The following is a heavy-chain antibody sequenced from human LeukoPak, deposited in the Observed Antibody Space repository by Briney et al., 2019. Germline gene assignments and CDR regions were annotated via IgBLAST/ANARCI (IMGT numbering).Heavy chain of an antibody. Sequence: ASVKVSCKASGYTFTSYGISWVRQAPGQGREWMGWISAYNGNTNYAEKLQGRVTMTTDTSTSTAYMELRSLRSDDTAVYYCARHITYYYDSSGYYYDLLDYWGQGTLVTVSS. CDR2: ISAYNGNT. V-gene: IGHV1-18*01. CDR3: ARHITYYYDSSGYYYDLLDY. D-gene: IGHD3-22*01. CDR1: GYTFTSYG. J-gene: IGHJ4*02.